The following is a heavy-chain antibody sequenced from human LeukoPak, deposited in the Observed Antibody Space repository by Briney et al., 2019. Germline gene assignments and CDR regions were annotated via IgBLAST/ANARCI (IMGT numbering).Heavy chain of an antibody. J-gene: IGHJ6*04. CDR2: ISSSGSTI. D-gene: IGHD3-10*02. CDR1: GLTFSSYP. CDR3: AELGITMIGGV. Sequence: GGSLRLSCAASGLTFSSYPMSWVRQAPGKGLEWVSYISSSGSTIYYADSVKGRFTISRDNAKNSLYLQMNSLRAEDTAVYYCAELGITMIGGVWGKGTTVTISS. V-gene: IGHV3-48*04.